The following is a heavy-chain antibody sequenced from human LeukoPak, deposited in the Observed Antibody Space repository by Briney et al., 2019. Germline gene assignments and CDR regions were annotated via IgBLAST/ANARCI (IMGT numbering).Heavy chain of an antibody. D-gene: IGHD3-22*01. Sequence: SETLSLTCTVSGGSISGYYWSWVRQPPGKRLEWIGYIYYSGATNYNPSLKSRVTISVDTSTKNQFSLKLTSVTAADTAVYYCARHDISDSSGYYPLDYWGQGTLVTVSS. CDR2: IYYSGAT. J-gene: IGHJ4*02. V-gene: IGHV4-59*08. CDR3: ARHDISDSSGYYPLDY. CDR1: GGSISGYY.